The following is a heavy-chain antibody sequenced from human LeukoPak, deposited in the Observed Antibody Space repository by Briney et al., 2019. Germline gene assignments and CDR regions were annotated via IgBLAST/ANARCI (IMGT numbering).Heavy chain of an antibody. J-gene: IGHJ4*02. V-gene: IGHV4-39*01. CDR2: IYYSGST. Sequence: KPSETLFLTWFLIHGSISSSSYYWGWIRQPPGKGLEWIGSIYYSGSTYYNPSLKSRVTISVDTSKNQFSLKLSSVTAADTAVYYCALGYCSSTSCSPLDYWGQGTLVTVSS. D-gene: IGHD2-2*01. CDR3: ALGYCSSTSCSPLDY. CDR1: HGSISSSSYY.